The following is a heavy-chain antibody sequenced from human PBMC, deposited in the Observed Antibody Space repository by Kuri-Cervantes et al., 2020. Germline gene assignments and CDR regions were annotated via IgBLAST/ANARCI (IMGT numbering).Heavy chain of an antibody. V-gene: IGHV3-74*01. CDR1: GFTFSSYC. J-gene: IGHJ3*02. D-gene: IGHD2-8*01. Sequence: GGSLRLSCAASGFTFSSYCMHWVRQAPGKGLVWVSRINSDGSSTSYADSVKGRFTISRDNDKNTLYLQMNSLRAEDTAVYYCASGVWSIDDFDIWGQGTMVTVSS. CDR2: INSDGSST. CDR3: ASGVWSIDDFDI.